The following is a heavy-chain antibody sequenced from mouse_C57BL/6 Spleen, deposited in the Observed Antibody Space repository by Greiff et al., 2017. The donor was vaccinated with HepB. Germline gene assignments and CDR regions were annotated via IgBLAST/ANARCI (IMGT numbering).Heavy chain of an antibody. CDR2: IDPEDGDT. CDR1: GFNIKDYY. V-gene: IGHV14-1*01. CDR3: TADYYSSFAY. Sequence: DVQLQQSGAELVRPGASVKLSCTASGFNIKDYYMHWVKQRPEQGLEWIGRIDPEDGDTEYAPKFQGKATMTADTSSNTAYLQLSSLTSEDTAVYYCTADYYSSFAYWGQGTLVTVSA. D-gene: IGHD2-12*01. J-gene: IGHJ3*01.